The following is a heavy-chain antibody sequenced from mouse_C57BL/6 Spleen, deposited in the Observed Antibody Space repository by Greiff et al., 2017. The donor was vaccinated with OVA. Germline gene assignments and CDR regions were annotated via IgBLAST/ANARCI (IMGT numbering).Heavy chain of an antibody. CDR2: IHPNSGST. D-gene: IGHD2-5*01. Sequence: QVQLQQPGAELVKPGASVKLSCKASGYTFTSSWIHWVKQRPGQGLEWIGMIHPNSGSTNYNEKFKSKATLTVDKSSSTAYMQLSSLTSEDSAVYYCAREGDSNYGWYFDVWGTGTTVTVSS. V-gene: IGHV1-64*01. CDR1: GYTFTSSW. J-gene: IGHJ1*03. CDR3: AREGDSNYGWYFDV.